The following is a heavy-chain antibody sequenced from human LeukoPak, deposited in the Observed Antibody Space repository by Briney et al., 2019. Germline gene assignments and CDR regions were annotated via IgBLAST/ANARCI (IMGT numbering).Heavy chain of an antibody. CDR3: ARDYGDYGYFQH. Sequence: PSETLSLTCTVSGGSISSYYWSWIRQPPGKGLEWIGYIYYSGSTNYNPSLKSRVTISVDTSKNQFSLKLSSVTAADTAVYYCARDYGDYGYFQHWGQGTLVTVSS. V-gene: IGHV4-59*01. J-gene: IGHJ1*01. CDR2: IYYSGST. D-gene: IGHD4-17*01. CDR1: GGSISSYY.